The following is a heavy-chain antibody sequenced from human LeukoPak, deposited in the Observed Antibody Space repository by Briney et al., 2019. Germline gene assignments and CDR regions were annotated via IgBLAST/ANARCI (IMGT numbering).Heavy chain of an antibody. V-gene: IGHV3-48*03. D-gene: IGHD3-3*01. CDR2: ISSSGSTI. Sequence: PGGSLRLSCAASGFTFSSYEMNWVRQAPGKGLEWVSYISSSGSTIYYADSVKGRFTISRDNSKNTLYLQMNSLRAEDTAVYYCARASAGVTIFGVVIIWGQGTLVTVSS. CDR3: ARASAGVTIFGVVII. J-gene: IGHJ4*02. CDR1: GFTFSSYE.